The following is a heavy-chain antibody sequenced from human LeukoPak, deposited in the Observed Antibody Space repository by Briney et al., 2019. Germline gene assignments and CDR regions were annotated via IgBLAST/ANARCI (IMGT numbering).Heavy chain of an antibody. CDR1: GYTFTDYY. D-gene: IGHD1-26*01. Sequence: ASVNVSCKASGYTFTDYYMHWVRQAPGQGLGWMGLINANSGGTNYAQRFQGRVTMTRDTSIRTVYMELSRLRSDDTAVYYCARDFSGSFDCWGQGTLVTVS. CDR2: INANSGGT. V-gene: IGHV1-2*02. CDR3: ARDFSGSFDC. J-gene: IGHJ5*01.